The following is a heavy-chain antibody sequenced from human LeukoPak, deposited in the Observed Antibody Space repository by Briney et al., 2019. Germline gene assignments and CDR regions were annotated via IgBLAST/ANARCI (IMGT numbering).Heavy chain of an antibody. Sequence: ASVKVSCNASGYTFTSYGISWVRQAPGQGLEWMGWISAYNGNTNYAQKLQGRVTMTTDTSTSTAYMELRSLRSDDTAVYYCASVHYYDSSGEGYFDYWGQGTLVTVSS. D-gene: IGHD3-22*01. CDR3: ASVHYYDSSGEGYFDY. CDR1: GYTFTSYG. CDR2: ISAYNGNT. V-gene: IGHV1-18*01. J-gene: IGHJ4*02.